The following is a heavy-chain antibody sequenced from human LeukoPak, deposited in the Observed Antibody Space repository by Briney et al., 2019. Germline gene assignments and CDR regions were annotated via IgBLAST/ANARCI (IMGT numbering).Heavy chain of an antibody. V-gene: IGHV1-46*01. CDR2: INPSSGST. D-gene: IGHD3-22*01. Sequence: ASVTVSCTASGYTFTSYYMHWVRQDPGQGLEWMGIINPSSGSTSNAQKFQGRVTMTRDTSTSTVYMELSSLRSEDTAVYYCARDGEYYDSRGSYFDSWGQGTLVTVSS. CDR1: GYTFTSYY. CDR3: ARDGEYYDSRGSYFDS. J-gene: IGHJ4*02.